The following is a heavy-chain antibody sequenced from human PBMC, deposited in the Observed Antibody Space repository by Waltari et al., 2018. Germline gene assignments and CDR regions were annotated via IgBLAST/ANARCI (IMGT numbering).Heavy chain of an antibody. CDR1: GFTFSSYA. J-gene: IGHJ6*02. Sequence: EVKLLESGGGLVQPGGSLRLSGAASGFTFSSYAMSWVRQAPGKGLEWVSAISGSGGSTYYADAVKGRFTISRDNSKNTLYLQMNSLRAEDTAVYYCANIPLSPTYYYYYGMDVWGQGTTVTVSS. D-gene: IGHD2-21*01. V-gene: IGHV3-23*01. CDR2: ISGSGGST. CDR3: ANIPLSPTYYYYYGMDV.